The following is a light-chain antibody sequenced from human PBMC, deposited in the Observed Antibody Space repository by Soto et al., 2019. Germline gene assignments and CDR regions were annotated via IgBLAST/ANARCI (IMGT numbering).Light chain of an antibody. V-gene: IGKV3-20*01. J-gene: IGKJ2*01. CDR2: AAS. CDR1: QSVSH. CDR3: QQYGGSPLYT. Sequence: EIELTQSPGTLSLSPGETATLSCRASQSVSHLAWYQQKPGQAPRLLVYAASSRATGIPDRFSGSGSGTDFTLTISRLEPEDFAVYYCQQYGGSPLYTVGQGTRLEIK.